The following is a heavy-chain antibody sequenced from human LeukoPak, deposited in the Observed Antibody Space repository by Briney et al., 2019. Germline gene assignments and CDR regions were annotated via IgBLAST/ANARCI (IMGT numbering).Heavy chain of an antibody. Sequence: SETLSLTCTVSGGSINSNYWSWIRQPPGKGLEWIGYIYYSGSTYYNPSLKSRVTISIDTSKNQFSLKLSSVTAADTAVYYCARDRGSGWSVDYWGQGTLVTVSS. V-gene: IGHV4-30-4*01. J-gene: IGHJ4*02. CDR2: IYYSGST. CDR1: GGSINSNY. D-gene: IGHD6-19*01. CDR3: ARDRGSGWSVDY.